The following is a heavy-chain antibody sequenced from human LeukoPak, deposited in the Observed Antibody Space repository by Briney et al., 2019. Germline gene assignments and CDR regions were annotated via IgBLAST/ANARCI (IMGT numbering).Heavy chain of an antibody. CDR1: GYTFTSYD. V-gene: IGHV1-8*01. CDR3: ARSWEEYYYDSSGYYGDDY. J-gene: IGHJ4*02. D-gene: IGHD3-22*01. CDR2: MNPDSGNT. Sequence: ASVKVSCKASGYTFTSYDINWVRQATGQGLEWMGWMNPDSGNTGYAQKFQGRVTMTRNTSIRTAYMELSSLRSEDTAVYYCARSWEEYYYDSSGYYGDDYWGQGTLVTVSS.